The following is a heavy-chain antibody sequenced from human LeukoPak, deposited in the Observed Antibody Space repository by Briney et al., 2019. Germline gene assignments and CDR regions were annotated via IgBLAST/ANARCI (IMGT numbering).Heavy chain of an antibody. V-gene: IGHV4-4*07. Sequence: LETLSLTCTVSSGSINSYYWGWVRQPAGRGLEWIGRIYTTGKTDYNPSLKSRLTMSVDTSKRQFSLNLTSVTAADTAIYFCARHGYTASHYFLDFWSQGTLVTVSS. CDR3: ARHGYTASHYFLDF. CDR2: IYTTGKT. J-gene: IGHJ4*02. D-gene: IGHD3-16*01. CDR1: SGSINSYY.